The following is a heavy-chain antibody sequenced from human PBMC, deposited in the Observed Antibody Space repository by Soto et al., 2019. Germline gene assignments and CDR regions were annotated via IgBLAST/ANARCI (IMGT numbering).Heavy chain of an antibody. CDR2: IRNKAYRGTT. CDR3: TRGDMALNDY. Sequence: GGSLRLSCATFGDYAMSWVRQAPGKGLEWISFIRNKAYRGTTKYAASVRGRFTISRDDSKSIAYLQMNSLKTEDTAVYYCTRGDMALNDYWGQGTLVTVSS. J-gene: IGHJ4*02. V-gene: IGHV3-49*04. D-gene: IGHD2-15*01. CDR1: TFGDYA.